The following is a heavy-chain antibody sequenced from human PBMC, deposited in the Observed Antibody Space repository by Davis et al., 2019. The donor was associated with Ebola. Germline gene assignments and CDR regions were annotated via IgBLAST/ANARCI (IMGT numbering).Heavy chain of an antibody. D-gene: IGHD4-11*01. CDR3: AKLNTVTTWPVVGY. J-gene: IGHJ4*02. V-gene: IGHV3-23*01. Sequence: GGSLRLSCPASGFTFSSYAMSWVRQAPGKGLEWVSAISGSGGSTYYADSVKGRFTISRDNSKNTLYLQMNSLRAEDTAVYYCAKLNTVTTWPVVGYWGQGTLVTVSS. CDR1: GFTFSSYA. CDR2: ISGSGGST.